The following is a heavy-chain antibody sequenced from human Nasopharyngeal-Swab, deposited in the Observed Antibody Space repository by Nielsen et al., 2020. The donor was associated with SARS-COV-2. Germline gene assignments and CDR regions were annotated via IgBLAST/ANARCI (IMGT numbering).Heavy chain of an antibody. D-gene: IGHD4-23*01. J-gene: IGHJ5*02. CDR2: FDPEDGET. Sequence: ASVKVSCKVSGYTLTELYMHWVRQDPGKGLEWMGGFDPEDGETIYAQKFQGSVTMTEDTSTDTAYMELSSLRSEDTAVYYCATGPVVAPLHWFDPWGQGTLVTVSS. V-gene: IGHV1-24*01. CDR1: GYTLTELY. CDR3: ATGPVVAPLHWFDP.